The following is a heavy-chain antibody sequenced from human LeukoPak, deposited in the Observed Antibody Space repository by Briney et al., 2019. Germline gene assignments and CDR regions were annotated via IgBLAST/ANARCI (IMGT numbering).Heavy chain of an antibody. D-gene: IGHD4-17*01. V-gene: IGHV4-34*01. J-gene: IGHJ4*02. CDR3: ATPPLDYGDYVLD. Sequence: SETLSLTCAVYGGSFSGYYWSWIRQPPGKGLEWIGKINHRGSTNYNPSLKSRVTISVDTSKNQFSLKLSSVTAADTAVYYCATPPLDYGDYVLDWGQGTLVTVSS. CDR1: GGSFSGYY. CDR2: INHRGST.